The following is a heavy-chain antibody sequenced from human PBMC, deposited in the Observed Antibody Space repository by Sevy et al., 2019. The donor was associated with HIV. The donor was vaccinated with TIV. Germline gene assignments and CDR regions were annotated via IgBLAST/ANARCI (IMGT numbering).Heavy chain of an antibody. J-gene: IGHJ1*01. V-gene: IGHV1-18*01. D-gene: IGHD1-26*01. CDR2: ITAYHGNT. CDR1: GYTFTNYH. Sequence: ASVKVSCKASGYTFTNYHITWVRQAPGQGLEWMGWITAYHGNTNYAQRLQGRVTMTTDTSTSTAYMELRSLRSDDTAVYYCARAPSGSQGPGQYFHHWAQGTLVTVSS. CDR3: ARAPSGSQGPGQYFHH.